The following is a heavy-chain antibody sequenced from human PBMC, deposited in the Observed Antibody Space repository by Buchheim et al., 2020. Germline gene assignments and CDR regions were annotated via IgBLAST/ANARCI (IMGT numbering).Heavy chain of an antibody. CDR3: ARDFNNWFDS. Sequence: EVQLVESGGDLVQPGGSLRLSCAASGFTFSTYNMNWVRQGPGKGLEWVSYISSTSGTVHYTDSVQGRFTISRDNAKNSLYLQMNSLRAEDTAVYYCARDFNNWFDSWGQGTL. CDR1: GFTFSTYN. CDR2: ISSTSGTV. J-gene: IGHJ5*01. V-gene: IGHV3-48*01.